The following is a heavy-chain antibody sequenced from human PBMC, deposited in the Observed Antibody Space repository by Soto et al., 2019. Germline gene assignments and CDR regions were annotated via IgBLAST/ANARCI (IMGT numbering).Heavy chain of an antibody. V-gene: IGHV5-51*01. CDR1: GYSFTSYW. J-gene: IGHJ6*02. D-gene: IGHD3-10*01. Sequence: GESLKISCKGSGYSFTSYWIGWVRQMPGKGLEWMGIIYPGDSDTRYSPSFQGQVTISADKSISTAYLQWSSLKASDTAMYYCAGGGVRGVITRTRDYYGMDVWGQGTTVTSP. CDR3: AGGGVRGVITRTRDYYGMDV. CDR2: IYPGDSDT.